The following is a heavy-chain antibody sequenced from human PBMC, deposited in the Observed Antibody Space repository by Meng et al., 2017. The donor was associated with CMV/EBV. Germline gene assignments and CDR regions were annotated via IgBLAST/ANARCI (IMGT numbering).Heavy chain of an antibody. D-gene: IGHD3-3*01. CDR3: ARDNRRGGVDY. J-gene: IGHJ4*02. CDR1: CGPISSSDYY. Sequence: VAQQEPAPGLVKHSQTPSLTCTVSCGPISSSDYYWRWLRQPPGKGLEWIGYIYYSGSTYYNPSLKSRVTLSVDTSKNQFSLKLSTVTAADTAVYYCARDNRRGGVDYGGQGTLVTVSS. V-gene: IGHV4-30-4*01. CDR2: IYYSGST.